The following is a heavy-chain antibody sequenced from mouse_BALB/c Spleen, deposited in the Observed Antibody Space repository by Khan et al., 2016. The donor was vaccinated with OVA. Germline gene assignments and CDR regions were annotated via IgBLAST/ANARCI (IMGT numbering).Heavy chain of an antibody. CDR2: INPSNDYT. Sequence: QVQLKESGAELARPGASVKMSCKASGYTFTSYTMHWVKQRPGQGLEWIGYINPSNDYTNYNQNFKDKATLIVDKSSSTAYMQLSSLTSEDSSVYYCVRAGAYHRSDGWFAYWGQGTLVTVSA. J-gene: IGHJ3*01. D-gene: IGHD2-14*01. CDR1: GYTFTSYT. V-gene: IGHV1-4*01. CDR3: VRAGAYHRSDGWFAY.